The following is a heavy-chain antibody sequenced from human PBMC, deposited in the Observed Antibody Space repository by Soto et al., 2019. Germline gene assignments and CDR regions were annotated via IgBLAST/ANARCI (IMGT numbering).Heavy chain of an antibody. V-gene: IGHV4-38-2*01. CDR2: IHHSGST. CDR1: GYSISSGYY. Sequence: PSETLSLTCAVSGYSISSGYYWGWIRQPPGKGLEWIGSIHHSGSTYYNPSLKSRVTIALDTSRNQFSLRLSSVTASDTAVYYCAPLSVSLSGPYGIHVWGQGTTVTVSS. J-gene: IGHJ6*02. D-gene: IGHD2-15*01. CDR3: APLSVSLSGPYGIHV.